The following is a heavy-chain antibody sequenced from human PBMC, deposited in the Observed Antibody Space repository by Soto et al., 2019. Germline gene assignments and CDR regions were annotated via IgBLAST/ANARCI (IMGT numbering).Heavy chain of an antibody. J-gene: IGHJ3*02. CDR3: ARDYDFWSGYLDDDAFDI. CDR2: ISAYNGST. CDR1: GYTFTSYG. V-gene: IGHV1-18*04. Sequence: GASVKVSCKASGYTFTSYGISWVRQAPGQGLEWMGWISAYNGSTNYAQKLQGRVTMTTDTSTSTAYMELRSLRSDDTAVYYCARDYDFWSGYLDDDAFDIWGQGTMVTVSS. D-gene: IGHD3-3*01.